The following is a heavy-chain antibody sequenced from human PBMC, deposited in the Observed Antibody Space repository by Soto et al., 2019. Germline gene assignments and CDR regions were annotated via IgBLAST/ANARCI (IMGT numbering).Heavy chain of an antibody. D-gene: IGHD1-26*01. CDR1: GFIFSNYV. J-gene: IGHJ4*02. V-gene: IGHV3-23*04. Sequence: EVQLVDSGGGLVQPGGSLRLSCAASGFIFSNYVMSWVRQAPGKGLEWVSSISDSGGTSYYADSVKGRFTTSRDNSKNTRYLQMNSLRAEDTAIYYCAKRPRALLTFDYWGQGTLVTVSS. CDR3: AKRPRALLTFDY. CDR2: ISDSGGTS.